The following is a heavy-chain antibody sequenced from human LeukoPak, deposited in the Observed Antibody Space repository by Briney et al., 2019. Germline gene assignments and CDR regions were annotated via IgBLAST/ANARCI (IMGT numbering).Heavy chain of an antibody. D-gene: IGHD3-10*01. CDR2: ISGSGGST. CDR3: AKGLYHYYGSGSYTLDF. Sequence: GGSLRLSCAASGFTFSSYAMSWVRQAPGKGLEWVSAISGSGGSTYYADSVKGRFTISRDNSKNTLYLQMNSLRAEGTAVYYCAKGLYHYYGSGSYTLDFWGQGTQVTVSS. CDR1: GFTFSSYA. V-gene: IGHV3-23*01. J-gene: IGHJ4*02.